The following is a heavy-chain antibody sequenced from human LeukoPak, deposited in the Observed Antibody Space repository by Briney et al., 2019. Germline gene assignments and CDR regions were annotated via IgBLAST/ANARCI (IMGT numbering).Heavy chain of an antibody. CDR1: GGSISSYY. CDR2: IYYSGST. J-gene: IGHJ5*02. Sequence: SETLSLTCTVSGGSISSYYWSWIRQPPGKGLEWIGYIYYSGSTNYNPSLKSRVTISVDTSKNQFSLKLSSVTAADTAVYYCARDYGGNYDFWSGYYAYNWFDPWGQGTLVTASS. D-gene: IGHD3-3*01. V-gene: IGHV4-59*01. CDR3: ARDYGGNYDFWSGYYAYNWFDP.